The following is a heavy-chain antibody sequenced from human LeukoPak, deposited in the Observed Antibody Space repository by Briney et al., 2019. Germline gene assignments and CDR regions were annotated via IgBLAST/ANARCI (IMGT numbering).Heavy chain of an antibody. D-gene: IGHD2-2*01. CDR1: GYTFTGYY. Sequence: GASMKVSCKASGYTFTGYYIHWVRQAPGQGLEWMGWINPNRGGTNYAQKFQGRVTMTRDTSISTAYMDLSRLTSDDTAVYYCARALVPAAQRLSSWGQGTLVTVSS. CDR3: ARALVPAAQRLSS. J-gene: IGHJ5*02. CDR2: INPNRGGT. V-gene: IGHV1-2*02.